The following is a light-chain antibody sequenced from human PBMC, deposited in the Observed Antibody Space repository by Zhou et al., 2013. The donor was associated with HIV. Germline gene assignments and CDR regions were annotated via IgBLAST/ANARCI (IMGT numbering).Light chain of an antibody. CDR2: GAF. V-gene: IGKV1-9*01. J-gene: IGKJ2*01. Sequence: DIQMTQSPSSLSASVGDRVTITCRASQGITSYLAWYQQKPGKAPKLLIHGAFTLQSGVPSRFSASGSGTEVTLTISSLQPEDFATYYCQQLNSYPRTFGQGTKLEIK. CDR1: QGITSY. CDR3: QQLNSYPRT.